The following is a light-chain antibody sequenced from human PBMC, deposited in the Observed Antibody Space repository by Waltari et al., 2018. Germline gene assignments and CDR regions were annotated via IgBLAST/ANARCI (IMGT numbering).Light chain of an antibody. J-gene: IGLJ3*02. CDR2: DVT. V-gene: IGLV2-23*02. CDR1: YRDVGTYNL. Sequence: QSALTQPASVSGSLGQSFPTSCPGTYRDVGTYNLVSWYQQHPGKAPKLLIFDVTARPSGVSNRFSGSKSGNTASLTISGLQAEDEADYYCCSYAGNFIWVFGGGTKLTVL. CDR3: CSYAGNFIWV.